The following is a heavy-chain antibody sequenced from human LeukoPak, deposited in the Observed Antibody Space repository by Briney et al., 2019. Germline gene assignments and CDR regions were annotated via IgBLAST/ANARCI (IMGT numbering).Heavy chain of an antibody. V-gene: IGHV3-74*01. J-gene: IGHJ4*02. CDR1: GFPFTTYW. CDR3: ARSSGWYDY. Sequence: GVLRLSCAASGFPFTTYWMHWVRQAPGKGLVWVSGINSDGSSTTYADSVQGRFTISRDNAKNTLYLQMNSLRAEDTAVYYCARSSGWYDYWGQGTLVTVSS. CDR2: INSDGSST. D-gene: IGHD6-19*01.